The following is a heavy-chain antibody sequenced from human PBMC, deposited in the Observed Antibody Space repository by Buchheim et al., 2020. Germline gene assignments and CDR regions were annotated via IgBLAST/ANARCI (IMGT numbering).Heavy chain of an antibody. V-gene: IGHV3-30*18. Sequence: VQLVESGGGLVQPGGSLRLSCVASGFTFSSYWMSWVRQAPGKGLEWVAVISYDGSNKYYADSVKGRFTISRDNSKNTLYLQMNSLRAEDTAVYYCAKDPGYSGYDWRGFDYWGQGTL. CDR1: GFTFSSYW. J-gene: IGHJ4*02. CDR2: ISYDGSNK. CDR3: AKDPGYSGYDWRGFDY. D-gene: IGHD5-12*01.